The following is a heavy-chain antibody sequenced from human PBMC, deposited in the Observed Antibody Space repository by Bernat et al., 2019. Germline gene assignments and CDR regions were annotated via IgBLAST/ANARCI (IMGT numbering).Heavy chain of an antibody. D-gene: IGHD6-19*01. CDR3: ARVYIAVAASDY. CDR2: IYSGGST. Sequence: EVQLVESGGGLVQPGGSLRLSCAASGFTVSSNYMSWVRQAPGKGLEWVSVIYSGGSTYYADSVKSRFTISRDNSKNTMYLQVNSLRAEDTAVYYCARVYIAVAASDYWGQGTLVTVSS. J-gene: IGHJ4*02. CDR1: GFTVSSNY. V-gene: IGHV3-66*01.